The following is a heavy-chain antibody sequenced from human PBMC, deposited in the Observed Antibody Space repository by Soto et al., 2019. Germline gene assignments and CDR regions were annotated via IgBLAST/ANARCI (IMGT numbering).Heavy chain of an antibody. CDR1: GFTFSSYA. J-gene: IGHJ1*01. Sequence: GGSLRLSCAASGFTFSSYAMSWVRQAPGKGLEWVSAISGSGGSTYYADSVKGRFTISRDNPKNTLYLQMNSLRAEATALYYCAAGGGSYCFELWGQGTLVTVSS. D-gene: IGHD1-26*01. CDR2: ISGSGGST. V-gene: IGHV3-23*01. CDR3: AAGGGSYCFEL.